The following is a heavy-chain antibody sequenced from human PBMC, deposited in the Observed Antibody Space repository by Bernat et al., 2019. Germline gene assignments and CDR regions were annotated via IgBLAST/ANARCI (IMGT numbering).Heavy chain of an antibody. CDR2: MVDRDDSTL. Sequence: EVQLLESGGGLVQPGGSLRLSCAASGFTFSIYAMSWVRQAPGKGLEWVSGMVDRDDSTLYYADSVKGRFTISRDNSKNTLFLQMNSLRAEDTAVYYCAKGCDRRCYTLDYWGQGTLVTVSS. D-gene: IGHD4/OR15-4a*01. CDR3: AKGCDRRCYTLDY. V-gene: IGHV3-23*01. J-gene: IGHJ4*02. CDR1: GFTFSIYA.